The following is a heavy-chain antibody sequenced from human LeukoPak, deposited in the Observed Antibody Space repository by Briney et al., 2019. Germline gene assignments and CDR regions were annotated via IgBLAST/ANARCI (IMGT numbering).Heavy chain of an antibody. D-gene: IGHD4-17*01. Sequence: SETLSLTCTVSGGSLSNYYWSWIRQPPGKGLEWIGYIYYSGSINYNPSLKSRVTISVDMSKNQFSLQLSSVTAADAAVYYCARQSRDGDYIAKLFDYWGQGTLVTVSS. J-gene: IGHJ4*02. CDR3: ARQSRDGDYIAKLFDY. CDR1: GGSLSNYY. V-gene: IGHV4-59*08. CDR2: IYYSGSI.